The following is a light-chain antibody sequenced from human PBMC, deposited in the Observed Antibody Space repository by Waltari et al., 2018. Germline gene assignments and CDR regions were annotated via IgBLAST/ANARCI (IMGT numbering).Light chain of an antibody. CDR2: DDS. J-gene: IGLJ3*02. CDR1: SPNIGNNA. Sequence: QSVLTQPPSVSDAPRQRVTIPCSGSSPNIGNNALHWYQQLPGKAPRLLIYDDSLLPSGVADRFSGSKSGTSASLAISGLQSEDEALYYCATWDDSLNGGVFGGGTKLTVL. CDR3: ATWDDSLNGGV. V-gene: IGLV1-36*01.